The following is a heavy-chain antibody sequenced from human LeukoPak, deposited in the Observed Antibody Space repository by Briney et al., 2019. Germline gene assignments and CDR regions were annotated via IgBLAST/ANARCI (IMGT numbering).Heavy chain of an antibody. D-gene: IGHD3-22*01. Sequence: ASVKVSCKASGYTFTSYGISWVRQAPGQGLEWMGWISAYNGNTNYAQKLQGRVTMTTDTSTSTAYMELRSLRSDDTAVYYCARDSPYYYDSSGYYGGYGFDYWGQGTLDTVSS. CDR1: GYTFTSYG. J-gene: IGHJ4*02. CDR3: ARDSPYYYDSSGYYGGYGFDY. CDR2: ISAYNGNT. V-gene: IGHV1-18*01.